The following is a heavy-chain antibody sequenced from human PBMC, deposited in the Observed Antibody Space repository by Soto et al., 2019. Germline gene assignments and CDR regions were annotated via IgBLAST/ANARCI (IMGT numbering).Heavy chain of an antibody. Sequence: QVQLQESGPGLVKASETLSLSCTVSGHSISADYWSWIRQPAGKRLEWIGRVDASGNTNYNPSLTSRVTMSGDTSKNQFFLKVRSVTAADTAMYFCARDVGGSVVPHWFDPWGQGALVTVSS. CDR2: VDASGNT. J-gene: IGHJ5*02. CDR3: ARDVGGSVVPHWFDP. V-gene: IGHV4-4*07. CDR1: GHSISADY. D-gene: IGHD3-22*01.